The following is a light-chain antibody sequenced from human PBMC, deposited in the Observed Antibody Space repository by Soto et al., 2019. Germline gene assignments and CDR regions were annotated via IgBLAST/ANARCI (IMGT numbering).Light chain of an antibody. J-gene: IGLJ1*01. CDR3: SSYTTSSTVV. CDR1: SSNIGSYP. Sequence: QSVLTQPPSASATPGQRVAISCSGSSSNIGSYPVNWYQQLPGTAPKLLIHTATQRPSGVPDRFSGSKSGNTASLTISGLQPEDEADYYCSSYTTSSTVVFGTGTKLTVL. CDR2: TAT. V-gene: IGLV1-44*01.